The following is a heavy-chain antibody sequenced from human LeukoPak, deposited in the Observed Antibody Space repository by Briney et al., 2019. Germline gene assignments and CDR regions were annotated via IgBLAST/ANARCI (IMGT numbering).Heavy chain of an antibody. Sequence: PSETLSLTCAVSGGSISSGGYSWSWIRQPTGKGLEWIGYIYHSGSTYYNPSLKSRVTISVDRSKNQFSLKLSCVTAADTAVYYCARKYGGFDYWGQGTLVTVSS. D-gene: IGHD4-23*01. V-gene: IGHV4-30-2*01. CDR2: IYHSGST. CDR1: GGSISSGGYS. J-gene: IGHJ4*02. CDR3: ARKYGGFDY.